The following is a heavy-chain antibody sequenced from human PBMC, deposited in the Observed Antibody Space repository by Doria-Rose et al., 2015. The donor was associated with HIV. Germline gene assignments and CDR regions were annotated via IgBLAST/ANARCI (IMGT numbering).Heavy chain of an antibody. CDR3: ARIKSSRWYHKYYFDF. Sequence: ESGPVLVKPTETLTLTCTVSGVSLSSPGMGVSWIRQPPGKAPEWLANIFSDDERSYKTSLKSRLTISRDTSKSQVVVTMTNMDPVDTATYYCARIKSSRWYHKYYFDFWGQGTQVIVSA. D-gene: IGHD6-13*01. CDR2: IFSDDER. J-gene: IGHJ4*02. CDR1: GVSLSSPGMG. V-gene: IGHV2-26*01.